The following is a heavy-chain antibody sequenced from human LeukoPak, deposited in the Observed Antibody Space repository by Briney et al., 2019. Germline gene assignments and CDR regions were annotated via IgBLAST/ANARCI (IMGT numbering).Heavy chain of an antibody. D-gene: IGHD3-10*01. CDR2: INHSGST. J-gene: IGHJ4*02. V-gene: IGHV4-34*01. CDR1: GGSFSGYY. Sequence: PSETLSLTCAVYGGSFSGYYWSWIRQPPGKGLEWIGEINHSGSTNYNPSLKSRVTISVDTSKNQFSLKLSSVTAADTAVYYCASRPHGSGKYYFDYWGQGTLVTVSS. CDR3: ASRPHGSGKYYFDY.